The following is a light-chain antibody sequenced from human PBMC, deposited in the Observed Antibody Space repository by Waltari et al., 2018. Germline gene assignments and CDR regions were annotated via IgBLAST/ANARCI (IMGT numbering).Light chain of an antibody. J-gene: IGLJ1*01. V-gene: IGLV1-47*01. CDR1: SSNLGSTY. CDR3: AAWDDSLSNFV. Sequence: QYVLPQPPSASGDPGQTGPISCPGRSSNLGSTYVYWYQQLPGTAPKLLTYKSNERPSGVPDRVSVSKSGTAASLAISGLRSEDEVHYDCAAWDDSLSNFVFGTGTKVTVL. CDR2: KSN.